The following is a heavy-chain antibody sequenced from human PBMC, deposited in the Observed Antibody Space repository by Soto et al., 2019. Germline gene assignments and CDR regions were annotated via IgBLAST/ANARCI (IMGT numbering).Heavy chain of an antibody. Sequence: GASVKVSCKASGYTFTGYYMHWVRQAPGQGLEWMVWINPNSGGTNYAQKFQGRVTMTRDTSISTAYTELCRLRSDDTAVYYCSRIVGGYSCGRDAFDIWGQGTMVTVSS. CDR3: SRIVGGYSCGRDAFDI. D-gene: IGHD6-19*01. V-gene: IGHV1-2*02. J-gene: IGHJ3*02. CDR1: GYTFTGYY. CDR2: INPNSGGT.